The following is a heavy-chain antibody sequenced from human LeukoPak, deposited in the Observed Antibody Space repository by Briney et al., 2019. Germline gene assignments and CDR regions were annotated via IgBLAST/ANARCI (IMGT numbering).Heavy chain of an antibody. V-gene: IGHV3-48*03. CDR3: AREDTAMVNGYY. D-gene: IGHD5-18*01. CDR2: ISSSGSTI. J-gene: IGHJ4*02. CDR1: GFTSSSYA. Sequence: GGSLRLSCAASGFTSSSYAMSWVRQAPGKGLEWVSYISSSGSTIYYADSVKGRFTISRDNAKNSLYLQMNSLRAEDTAVYYCAREDTAMVNGYYWGQGTLVTVSS.